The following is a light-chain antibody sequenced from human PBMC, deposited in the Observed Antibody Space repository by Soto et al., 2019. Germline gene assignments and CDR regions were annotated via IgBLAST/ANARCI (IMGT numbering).Light chain of an antibody. CDR2: GAS. J-gene: IGKJ2*01. CDR3: PQYYSAPT. Sequence: IQMTQSPSSLSASVGDRVTITCRASQTINIYLNWYYQKAGKAPELLIYGASSLQSGVPSRFSGSGSGTDFTLTISSLHTEGYATYYCPQYYSAPTFGQGTKLEI. CDR1: QTINIY. V-gene: IGKV1-39*01.